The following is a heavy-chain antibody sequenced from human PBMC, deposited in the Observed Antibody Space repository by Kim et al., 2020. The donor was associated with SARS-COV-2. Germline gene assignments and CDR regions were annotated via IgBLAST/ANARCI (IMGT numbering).Heavy chain of an antibody. Sequence: SVKVSCKASGGTFSSYAISWVRQAPGQGLEWMGGIIPIFGTANYAQKFQGRVTITADESTSTAYMELSSLRSEDTAVYYCARGLGDILTGYSEAFDYWGQGTLVTVSS. CDR2: IIPIFGTA. D-gene: IGHD3-9*01. CDR3: ARGLGDILTGYSEAFDY. CDR1: GGTFSSYA. J-gene: IGHJ4*02. V-gene: IGHV1-69*13.